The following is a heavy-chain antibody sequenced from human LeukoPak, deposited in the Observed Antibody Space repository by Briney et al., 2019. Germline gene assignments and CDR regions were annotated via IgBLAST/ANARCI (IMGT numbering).Heavy chain of an antibody. Sequence: PGRSLRLSCAASGFTFSSYGMHWVRQAPGKGLEWVAVISCDGSNKYYADSVKGRFTISRDNSKNTLYLQMNSLRAEDTAVYYCAKGSQGRGYSGYDRIYNYYYYYGMDVWGQGTTVTVSS. J-gene: IGHJ6*02. CDR2: ISCDGSNK. V-gene: IGHV3-30*18. CDR1: GFTFSSYG. D-gene: IGHD5-12*01. CDR3: AKGSQGRGYSGYDRIYNYYYYYGMDV.